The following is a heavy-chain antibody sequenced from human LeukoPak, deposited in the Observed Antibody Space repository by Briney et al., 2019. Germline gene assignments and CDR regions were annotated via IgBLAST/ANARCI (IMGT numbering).Heavy chain of an antibody. Sequence: PSETLSLTCAVYGGSFSGYYWSWIRQPPEKGLEWIGEINHSGSTNYNPSLKSRVTISVDTSKNQFSLKLSSVTAADTAVYYCARHLLLSRAVYMDVWGKGTTVTISS. J-gene: IGHJ6*03. D-gene: IGHD3-10*01. CDR1: GGSFSGYY. CDR2: INHSGST. V-gene: IGHV4-34*01. CDR3: ARHLLLSRAVYMDV.